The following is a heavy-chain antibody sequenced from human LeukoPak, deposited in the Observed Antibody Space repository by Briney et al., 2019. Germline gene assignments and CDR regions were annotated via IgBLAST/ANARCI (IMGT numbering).Heavy chain of an antibody. J-gene: IGHJ6*03. CDR3: ARDQAGYNYLYYYYYMDV. CDR2: VKQDGSEK. V-gene: IGHV3-7*01. Sequence: GGSLRLSCAASGFTFSSYWMSWVRQAPGKGLEWVANVKQDGSEKYYVDSVKGRFTISRDNAKNSLYLQMNSLRGEDTAVYYCARDQAGYNYLYYYYYMDVWGKGTTVTVSS. D-gene: IGHD5-24*01. CDR1: GFTFSSYW.